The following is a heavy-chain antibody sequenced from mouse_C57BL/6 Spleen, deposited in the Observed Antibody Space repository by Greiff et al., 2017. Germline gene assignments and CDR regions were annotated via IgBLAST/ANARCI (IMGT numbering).Heavy chain of an antibody. CDR1: GYTFTDYE. V-gene: IGHV1-15*01. D-gene: IGHD2-3*01. J-gene: IGHJ3*01. CDR2: IDPETGGT. CDR3: SRWGMVTNGFAY. Sequence: QVQLQQSGAELVRPGASVTLSCKASGYTFTDYEMHWVKQTPVHGLEWIGAIDPETGGTAYNQKFKGKAILTADKSSSTAYMELRSLTSEDSAVDDCSRWGMVTNGFAYWGQGTLVTVAA.